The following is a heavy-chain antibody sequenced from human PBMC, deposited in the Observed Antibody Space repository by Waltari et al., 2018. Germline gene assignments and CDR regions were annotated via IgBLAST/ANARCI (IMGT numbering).Heavy chain of an antibody. CDR1: GGSFSGYY. CDR3: ARLNNIVVVVAATPAPYYFDY. Sequence: QVQLQQWGAGLLKPSETLSLTCAVYGGSFSGYYWSWIRQPPGKGLEWIGEINHSGSTNSNPSLKSRVTISVDTSKNQFSLKLSSVTAADTAVYYCARLNNIVVVVAATPAPYYFDYWGQGTLVTVSS. J-gene: IGHJ4*02. V-gene: IGHV4-34*01. D-gene: IGHD2-15*01. CDR2: INHSGST.